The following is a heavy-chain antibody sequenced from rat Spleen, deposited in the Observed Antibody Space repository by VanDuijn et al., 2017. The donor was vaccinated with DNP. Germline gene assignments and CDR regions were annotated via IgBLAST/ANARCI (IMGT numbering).Heavy chain of an antibody. CDR2: ISTSGTTT. CDR3: VRWYNSGYYFDY. V-gene: IGHV5-25*01. D-gene: IGHD4-3*01. Sequence: EEQLVESGGGLVQPGRSLKLSCAVSGFTFTHYYMAWVRQAPKKGLEWVAIISTSGTTTYYLDSVKGRFTISRDNGKSTLYLQMDSLRSEDMATYYCVRWYNSGYYFDYWGQGIMVTVSS. J-gene: IGHJ2*01. CDR1: GFTFTHYY.